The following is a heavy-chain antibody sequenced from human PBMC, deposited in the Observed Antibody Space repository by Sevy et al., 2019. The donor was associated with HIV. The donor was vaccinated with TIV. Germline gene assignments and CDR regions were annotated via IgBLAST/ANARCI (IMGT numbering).Heavy chain of an antibody. CDR3: AGDRDYYGSGSYYYYYGMVV. CDR1: GGSISSYY. V-gene: IGHV4-4*07. D-gene: IGHD3-10*01. Sequence: SETLSLTCTVSGGSISSYYWSWIRQPAGKGLEWIGRIYTSGSTNYNPSLKSRVTMSVDTSKNQFSLKLSSVTAADTAVYYCAGDRDYYGSGSYYYYYGMVVWGQGTTVTVSS. CDR2: IYTSGST. J-gene: IGHJ6*02.